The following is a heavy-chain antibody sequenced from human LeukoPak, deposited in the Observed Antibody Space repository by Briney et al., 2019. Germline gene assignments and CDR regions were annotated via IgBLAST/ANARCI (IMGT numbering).Heavy chain of an antibody. Sequence: SSETLSLTCTVSGGSIISSDYHWGWVRQPPGKGLEWIETISYSGNTDYNPSLRSRVTISVDTSNNQFSLRLGSVTAADTAVYHCARHCCSGPAKRVFDIWGQGTMVTVSS. CDR1: GGSIISSDYH. D-gene: IGHD2-15*01. J-gene: IGHJ3*02. CDR2: ISYSGNT. CDR3: ARHCCSGPAKRVFDI. V-gene: IGHV4-39*01.